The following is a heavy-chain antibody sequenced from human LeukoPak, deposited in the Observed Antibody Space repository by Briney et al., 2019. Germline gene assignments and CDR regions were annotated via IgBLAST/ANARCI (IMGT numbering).Heavy chain of an antibody. V-gene: IGHV3-66*01. J-gene: IGHJ6*02. CDR2: IYSGVST. CDR1: GVTLSSNY. CDR3: ARGGGSYYYGMDV. D-gene: IGHD1-26*01. Sequence: GGSLRLSCAASGVTLSSNYMSWGRQAPGKGLEWVSVIYSGVSTYYADSVKGRFTISRDNSKNTLYLQMNSLRAEDTAVYYCARGGGSYYYGMDVWGQGTTVTVSS.